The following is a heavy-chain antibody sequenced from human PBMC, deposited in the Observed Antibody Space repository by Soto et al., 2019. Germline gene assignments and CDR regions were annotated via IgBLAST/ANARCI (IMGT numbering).Heavy chain of an antibody. CDR3: ARDRGRGAHYYYGMDV. CDR2: IYTSGST. CDR1: GGSISSYY. D-gene: IGHD3-10*01. J-gene: IGHJ6*02. V-gene: IGHV4-4*07. Sequence: QVQLQESGPGLVKPSETLSLTCTVSGGSISSYYWSWIRQPAGKGLEWIGRIYTSGSTNYNPSLRSRVTMSVDTSKNQFSLKLSSVTAADTAVYYCARDRGRGAHYYYGMDVWGQGTTVTVSS.